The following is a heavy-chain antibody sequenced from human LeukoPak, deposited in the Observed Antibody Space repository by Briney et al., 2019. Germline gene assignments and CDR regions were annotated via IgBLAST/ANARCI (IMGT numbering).Heavy chain of an antibody. J-gene: IGHJ4*02. CDR3: AKGSSSGYFDYFDY. CDR1: GFTFSSYG. Sequence: GRSLRLSCAASGFTFSSYGMHWVRQAPGKGLERVAVISYDGSNKYYADSVKGRFTISRDNSKNTLYLQMSSLRAEDTAVYYRAKGSSSGYFDYFDYWGQGTLVTVSS. CDR2: ISYDGSNK. D-gene: IGHD6-13*01. V-gene: IGHV3-30*18.